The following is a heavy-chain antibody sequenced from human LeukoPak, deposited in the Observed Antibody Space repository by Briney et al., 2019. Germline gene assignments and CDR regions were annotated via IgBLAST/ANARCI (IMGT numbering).Heavy chain of an antibody. CDR3: ARGHHTRGVYDY. CDR1: GFTFSGFW. Sequence: GGSLRVSCAASGFTFSGFWMKWVRQAPGKGLEWVANINQDESQKYYVDSVKGRFTISRDNAKNLLYLQMNSLRAEDTAVYYCARGHHTRGVYDYWGQGTLVTVSS. V-gene: IGHV3-7*01. J-gene: IGHJ4*02. CDR2: INQDESQK. D-gene: IGHD3-10*01.